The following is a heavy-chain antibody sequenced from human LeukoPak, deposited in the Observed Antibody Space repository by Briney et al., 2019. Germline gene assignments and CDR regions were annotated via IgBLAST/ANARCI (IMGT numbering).Heavy chain of an antibody. Sequence: SETLSLTCTVSGGSISSYYWTWIRQPPGKGLEWIGYIYYSGSTNYNPSLKSRVTISVDTSKNQFSLKLNSVTAADTAVYFCARTTEGGYTYDYFYYYYMDVWGKGTTVTISS. D-gene: IGHD5-18*01. CDR2: IYYSGST. V-gene: IGHV4-59*01. J-gene: IGHJ6*03. CDR1: GGSISSYY. CDR3: ARTTEGGYTYDYFYYYYMDV.